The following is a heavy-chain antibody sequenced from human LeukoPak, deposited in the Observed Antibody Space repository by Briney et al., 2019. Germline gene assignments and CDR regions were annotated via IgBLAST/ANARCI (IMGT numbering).Heavy chain of an antibody. D-gene: IGHD3-3*01. J-gene: IGHJ4*02. Sequence: GGSLRLSCAASAFTFRSYSMNWVRQAPEKGLEWVSFIRSSSDIYYADSVKGRFTISTDNAKNSLYLQMDSLKAEYTAVYYCARVRSGGLDYWGQGTLVTVSS. CDR3: ARVRSGGLDY. CDR2: IRSSSDI. CDR1: AFTFRSYS. V-gene: IGHV3-21*01.